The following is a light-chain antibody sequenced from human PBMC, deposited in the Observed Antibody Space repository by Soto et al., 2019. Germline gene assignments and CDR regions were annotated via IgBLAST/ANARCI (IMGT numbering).Light chain of an antibody. CDR2: DAS. Sequence: DIQMTHSPSSLSASVGDRVTITCRASQFINKYLNWYQEKPGKAPELLIYDASSLHDGVPSRISGSGSGTDFTLTISSLQPEDFATYYCQQGYSIPYTFGPGTKVAIK. CDR3: QQGYSIPYT. V-gene: IGKV1-39*01. CDR1: QFINKY. J-gene: IGKJ2*01.